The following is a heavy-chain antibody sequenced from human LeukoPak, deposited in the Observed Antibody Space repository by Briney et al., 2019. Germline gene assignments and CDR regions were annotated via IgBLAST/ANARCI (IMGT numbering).Heavy chain of an antibody. V-gene: IGHV5-10-1*01. Sequence: GESLKISCKGSGYTFTSYWISWVRQMPGKGPEWMGKIDPSDSYTTYNPSFQGHVTISADKSISAAYLQWSSLKASDTAMYYCARHSHYDFWSGYLDYWGQGTLVTVSS. CDR2: IDPSDSYT. J-gene: IGHJ4*02. D-gene: IGHD3-3*01. CDR3: ARHSHYDFWSGYLDY. CDR1: GYTFTSYW.